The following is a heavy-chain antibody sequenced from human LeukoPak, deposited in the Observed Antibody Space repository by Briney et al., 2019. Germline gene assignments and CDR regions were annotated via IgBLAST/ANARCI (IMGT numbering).Heavy chain of an antibody. CDR3: ARDAQRVRGVGVDY. D-gene: IGHD3-10*01. V-gene: IGHV3-11*05. CDR1: GSTFSDYY. J-gene: IGHJ4*02. Sequence: KPGGSLRLSCAASGSTFSDYYMSWIRQAPGKGLEWVSYISSSSSYTNYADSVKGRFTISRDNAKNSLYLQMNSLRAEDTAVYYCARDAQRVRGVGVDYWGQGTLVTVSS. CDR2: ISSSSSYT.